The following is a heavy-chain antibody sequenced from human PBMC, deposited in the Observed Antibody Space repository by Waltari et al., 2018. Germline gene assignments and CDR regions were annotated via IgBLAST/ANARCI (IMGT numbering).Heavy chain of an antibody. D-gene: IGHD6-13*01. CDR2: VNHDGNT. CDR1: GGSFSGYH. V-gene: IGHV4-34*02. CDR3: ARRTAASGHWYFDL. Sequence: QVQLQQWGAGLLRPSETLSLTCGVNGGSFSGYHCSWFRQSPGRGLEWIGEVNHDGNTNYNPSLKSRVTILVDMSKNQFFLKPTSVTAAETAVYYCARRTAASGHWYFDLWGRGTLVTVSS. J-gene: IGHJ2*01.